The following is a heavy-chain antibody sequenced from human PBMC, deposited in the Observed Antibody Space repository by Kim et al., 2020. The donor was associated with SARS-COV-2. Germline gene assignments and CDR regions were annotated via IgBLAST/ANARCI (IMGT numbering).Heavy chain of an antibody. J-gene: IGHJ4*02. D-gene: IGHD6-19*01. CDR3: ARDQGAVAGDTYYFDY. Sequence: SETLSLTCTVSGGSISSGGYYWSWIRQHPGKGLEWIGYIYYSGSTYYNPSLKSRVTISVDTSKNQFSLKLSSVTAADTAVYYCARDQGAVAGDTYYFDYWGQGTLVTVSS. V-gene: IGHV4-31*03. CDR1: GGSISSGGYY. CDR2: IYYSGST.